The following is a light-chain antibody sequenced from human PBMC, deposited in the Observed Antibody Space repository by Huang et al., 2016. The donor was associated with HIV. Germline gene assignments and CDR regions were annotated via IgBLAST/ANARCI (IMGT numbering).Light chain of an antibody. V-gene: IGKV1-39*01. CDR3: QQSYNTPRT. CDR1: QSISNY. J-gene: IGKJ1*01. CDR2: AAS. Sequence: DIQMTQSPSSLSASIGDRVTITCRASQSISNYLNWYQQKPGKAPKFLIYAASSLHYGVPSRFSGSGSGTDFTLTISSLQPEDCATYFCQQSYNTPRTFGQGTKVEIK.